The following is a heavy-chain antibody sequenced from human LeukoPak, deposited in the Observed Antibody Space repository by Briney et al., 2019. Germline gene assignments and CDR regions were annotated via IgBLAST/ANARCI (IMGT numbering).Heavy chain of an antibody. Sequence: GGSLRLSCAASGFTFSSYGMHWVRQAPGKGLEWVANIKQDGSEKYYVDSVKGRFTISRDNAKNSLYLQMNSLRVEDTAVYYCARLEQWLTPYWGQGTLVTVSS. J-gene: IGHJ4*02. CDR2: IKQDGSEK. D-gene: IGHD6-19*01. CDR3: ARLEQWLTPY. V-gene: IGHV3-7*01. CDR1: GFTFSSYG.